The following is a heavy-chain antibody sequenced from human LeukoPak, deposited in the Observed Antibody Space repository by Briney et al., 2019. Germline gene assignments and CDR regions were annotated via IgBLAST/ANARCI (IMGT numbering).Heavy chain of an antibody. CDR2: IYPGDSDT. J-gene: IGHJ3*02. CDR3: ARVGTYGSGSYGAFDI. V-gene: IGHV5-51*01. CDR1: GYSFTSYW. D-gene: IGHD3-10*01. Sequence: PGESLKISCKGSGYSFTSYWIGWVRQLPGKGLEWMGIIYPGDSDTRYSPSFQGQVTISADKSISTAYLQWSSLKASDTAMYYCARVGTYGSGSYGAFDIWGQGTMVTVSS.